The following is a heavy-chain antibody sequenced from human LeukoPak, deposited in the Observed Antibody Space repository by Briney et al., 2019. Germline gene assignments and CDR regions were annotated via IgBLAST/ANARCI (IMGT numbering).Heavy chain of an antibody. CDR1: GGTFSSYA. CDR2: ISAYNGNT. D-gene: IGHD2-21*02. V-gene: IGHV1-18*01. J-gene: IGHJ4*02. CDR3: ARDRGPYCGGHCPGYY. Sequence: ASVKVSCKPSGGTFSSYAISWVRQAPGQGLEWMGWISAYNGNTNYAQKLQGRVTMTTDTSTSTAYMELRSLRSDDTAVYYCARDRGPYCGGHCPGYYWGQGTLVTVSS.